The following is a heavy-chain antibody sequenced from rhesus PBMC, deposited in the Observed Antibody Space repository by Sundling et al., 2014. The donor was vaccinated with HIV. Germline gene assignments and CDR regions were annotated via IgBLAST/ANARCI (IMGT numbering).Heavy chain of an antibody. CDR1: GGSISDSNR. CDR3: ARDVGYYEDDYGYHYTEKFDY. J-gene: IGHJ4*01. CDR2: IYGSSTNS. D-gene: IGHD3-9*01. Sequence: QVQLQESGPGVVKPSETLSLSCAVSGGSISDSNRWNWIRQPPGKGLEWIGYIYGSSTNSDYNPSLKSRVTISKDTAKNQFSLKLSSVTAADTAVYYCARDVGYYEDDYGYHYTEKFDYWGQGVLVTVSS. V-gene: IGHV4S10*01.